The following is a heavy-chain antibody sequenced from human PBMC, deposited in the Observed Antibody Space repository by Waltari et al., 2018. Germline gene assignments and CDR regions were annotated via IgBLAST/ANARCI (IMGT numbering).Heavy chain of an antibody. CDR1: GSTFTRSG. Sequence: QVQLVQSGAEVKKPGASVKVSCKASGSTFTRSGISWVRQAPGQGLEGMGWISAYNSNTIDAQKSQGRVTMTTDTFTSTAYMELRSLRSDDRAVYYCARHGSGSYYKSGDYWGQGTLVTVSS. J-gene: IGHJ4*02. CDR2: ISAYNSNT. V-gene: IGHV1-18*01. CDR3: ARHGSGSYYKSGDY. D-gene: IGHD3-10*01.